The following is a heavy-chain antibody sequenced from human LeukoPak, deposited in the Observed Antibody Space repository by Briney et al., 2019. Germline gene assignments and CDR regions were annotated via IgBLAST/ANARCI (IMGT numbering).Heavy chain of an antibody. V-gene: IGHV1-18*01. CDR2: ISAYNGNT. CDR3: ARDPTATIQLWPNRNDHAFEI. J-gene: IGHJ3*02. CDR1: GYTFTSNG. Sequence: ASVKVSCKASGYTFTSNGISWVRQAPGQGLEWRGWISAYNGNTNYAQKLQGRITMTTDTSTSTSYMELRSLRSDDTAVYYCARDPTATIQLWPNRNDHAFEIWGQGTMVTVSS. D-gene: IGHD5-18*01.